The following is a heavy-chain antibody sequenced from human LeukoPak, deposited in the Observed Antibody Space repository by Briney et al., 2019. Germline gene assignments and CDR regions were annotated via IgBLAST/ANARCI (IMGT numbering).Heavy chain of an antibody. Sequence: SVKVSCKASGGTFSSYAISWVRQAPGQGLEWMGRIIPILGIANYAQKFQGRVTITADKSTSTAYMELSSLRSEDTAVYYCARDPRWGWELKLPNDAFDIWGQGTMVTVSS. CDR1: GGTFSSYA. CDR3: ARDPRWGWELKLPNDAFDI. V-gene: IGHV1-69*04. D-gene: IGHD1-26*01. CDR2: IIPILGIA. J-gene: IGHJ3*02.